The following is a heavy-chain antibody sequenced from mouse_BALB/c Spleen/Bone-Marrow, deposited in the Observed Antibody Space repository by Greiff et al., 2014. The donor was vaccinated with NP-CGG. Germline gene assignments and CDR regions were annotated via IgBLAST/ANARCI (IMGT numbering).Heavy chain of an antibody. V-gene: IGHV14-3*02. CDR2: IDPANGNT. Sequence: EVQLVESGAELVKPGASVKLSCTASGFNNKDTYMHWVKQRPEQGLEWIGRIDPANGNTKYDPKFQGKATITADTSSNTAYLQLSSLTSEDTAVYYCASYYYGSSLFAYWGQGTLVTVSA. CDR3: ASYYYGSSLFAY. D-gene: IGHD1-1*01. J-gene: IGHJ3*01. CDR1: GFNNKDTY.